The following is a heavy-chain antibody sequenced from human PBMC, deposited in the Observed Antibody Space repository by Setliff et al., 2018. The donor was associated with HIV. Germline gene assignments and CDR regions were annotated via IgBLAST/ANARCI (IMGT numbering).Heavy chain of an antibody. CDR3: ARGLPPPLIMVRGVIRFGYMDI. Sequence: SSETLSLTCSVSGGSISTYYWSWIRQPAGKGLEWLGRIYVSGSAMYNPSLKSRVTMSVDTSKNQFSLKLTSVTAADTAVYYCARGLPPPLIMVRGVIRFGYMDIWGKGTTVTVSS. CDR1: GGSISTYY. J-gene: IGHJ6*03. CDR2: IYVSGSA. V-gene: IGHV4-4*07. D-gene: IGHD3-10*01.